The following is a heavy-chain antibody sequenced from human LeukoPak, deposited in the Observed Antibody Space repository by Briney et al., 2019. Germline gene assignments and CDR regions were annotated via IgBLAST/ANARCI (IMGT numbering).Heavy chain of an antibody. V-gene: IGHV4-59*12. CDR2: IYYSGST. Sequence: SKTLSHTCTVSGGSISSYYWSWIRQPPGKGLEWIGYIYYSGSTNYNPSLKSRVTISVDTSKNQFSVKLTSVTAADTAVYYCATSSLYDSSGYHFDYWGQGTLVTVSS. J-gene: IGHJ4*02. D-gene: IGHD3-22*01. CDR1: GGSISSYY. CDR3: ATSSLYDSSGYHFDY.